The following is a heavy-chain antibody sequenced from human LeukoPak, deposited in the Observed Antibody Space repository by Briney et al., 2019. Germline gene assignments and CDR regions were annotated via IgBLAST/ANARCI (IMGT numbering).Heavy chain of an antibody. J-gene: IGHJ4*02. CDR1: GFTFSSYA. D-gene: IGHD2-2*01. Sequence: PGGSLRLSCAASGFTFSSYAMNWVRQAPGKGLEWVSGISSSGGSTSYADSVKGRFTISRDNSKNTLYLQMNSLRAEDTAVYYCARDRLPAATREFDYWGQGTLVTVSS. CDR3: ARDRLPAATREFDY. V-gene: IGHV3-23*01. CDR2: ISSSGGST.